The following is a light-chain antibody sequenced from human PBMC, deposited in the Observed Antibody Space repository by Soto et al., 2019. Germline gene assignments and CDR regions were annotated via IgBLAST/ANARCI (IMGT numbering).Light chain of an antibody. V-gene: IGKV3-11*01. Sequence: DIVLTQSPATLSLSPGERATLSCRASQSVSHYLAWYQQKPGQAPRLLIYDASNRATGIPARFTGSGPGTDFTLTITSLEPLEFAVYCCQQSRNWPRLAVGGGAKVAIK. CDR2: DAS. J-gene: IGKJ4*01. CDR3: QQSRNWPRLA. CDR1: QSVSHY.